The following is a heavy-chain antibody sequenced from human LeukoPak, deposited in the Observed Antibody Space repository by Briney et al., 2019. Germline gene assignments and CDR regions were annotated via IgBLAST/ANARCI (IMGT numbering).Heavy chain of an antibody. D-gene: IGHD3-9*01. V-gene: IGHV3-66*01. J-gene: IGHJ4*02. CDR1: GFTVSSNY. Sequence: GGSLRLSCAASGFTVSSNYMSWVRQAPGKGLEWVSVIYSGGSTYYADSVKGRFTISRDNSKNTLYLQMNSLRAEDTAVYYCASSPGIAYYDILTGYDYWGQGTLVTVSS. CDR2: IYSGGST. CDR3: ASSPGIAYYDILTGYDY.